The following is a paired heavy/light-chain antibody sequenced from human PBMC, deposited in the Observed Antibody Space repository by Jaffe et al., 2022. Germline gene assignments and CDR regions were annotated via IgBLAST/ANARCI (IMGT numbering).Light chain of an antibody. V-gene: IGLV2-14*01. CDR1: SSDVGGYKY. CDR3: SSYTSSSTLL. J-gene: IGLJ2*01. Sequence: QSALTQPASVSGSPGQSITISCTGTSSDVGGYKYVSWYQQYPGKAPKLMIYEVSNRPSGVSDRFSGSKSGNTASLTISGLQADDEADYYCSSYTSSSTLLFGGGTKLTVL. CDR2: EVS.
Heavy chain of an antibody. CDR1: GFTFNRNA. D-gene: IGHD6-13*01. CDR2: ISGGGGST. V-gene: IGHV3-23*01. J-gene: IGHJ6*03. Sequence: EVQLLESGGGLVQPGGSLRLSCAASGFTFNRNAMSWVRQAPGKGLEWLSAISGGGGSTYNADSVKGRFTISRDNSKNTLYLEMNSLRAEDTAVYYCAKVGSVKYSSSWYRFSDYYMDVWGKGTTVTVSS. CDR3: AKVGSVKYSSSWYRFSDYYMDV.